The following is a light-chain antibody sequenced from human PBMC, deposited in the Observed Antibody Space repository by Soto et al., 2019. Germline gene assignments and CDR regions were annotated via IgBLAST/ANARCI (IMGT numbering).Light chain of an antibody. CDR1: QNINTY. CDR3: QQTYSAPLT. Sequence: DIQMTQSPSSLSASAGDRVTINCRASQNINTYLNWYQQKPGKAPKFLIYATSSLQSGVPSRFSGSGSGTDYTLTISSLQPEDSATYFCQQTYSAPLTFGGGTKVEIK. J-gene: IGKJ4*01. CDR2: ATS. V-gene: IGKV1-39*01.